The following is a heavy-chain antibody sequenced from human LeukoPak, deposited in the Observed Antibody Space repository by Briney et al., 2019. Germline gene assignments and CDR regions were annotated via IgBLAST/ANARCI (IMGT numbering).Heavy chain of an antibody. D-gene: IGHD5-24*01. V-gene: IGHV3-74*03. CDR2: INGDGGTT. J-gene: IGHJ4*02. Sequence: GGSLRLSCAASGFTLSSYWMHWVRQAPGKGLVWVSHINGDGGTTTYADSVKGRFTISRDNAKNTLYLQMNSLKAEDTAVFYCARSNNYGFDYWGQGTLVTVSS. CDR1: GFTLSSYW. CDR3: ARSNNYGFDY.